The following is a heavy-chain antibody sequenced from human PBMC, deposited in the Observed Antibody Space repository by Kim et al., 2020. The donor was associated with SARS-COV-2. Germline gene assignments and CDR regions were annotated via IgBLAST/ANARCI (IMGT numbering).Heavy chain of an antibody. CDR3: ARSRDY. J-gene: IGHJ4*02. CDR2: INHSGST. CDR1: GGSFSGYY. Sequence: SETLSLTCAVYGGSFSGYYWSWIRQPPGKGLEWIGEINHSGSTNYNPSLKSRVTISVDTSKNQFSLKLSSVTAADTAVYYCARSRDYWGQGTLVTVSS. V-gene: IGHV4-34*01.